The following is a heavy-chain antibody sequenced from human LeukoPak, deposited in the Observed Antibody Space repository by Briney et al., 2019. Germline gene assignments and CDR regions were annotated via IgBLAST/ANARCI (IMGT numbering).Heavy chain of an antibody. CDR2: FDPEDGET. Sequence: GASVKVSCKASGYTFTSYGISWVRQAPGKGLEWMGGFDPEDGETIYAQKFQGRVTMTEDTSTDTAYMELSSLRSEDTAVYYCATMVRGVQNWGQGTLVTVSS. CDR1: GYTFTSYG. D-gene: IGHD3-10*01. J-gene: IGHJ4*02. CDR3: ATMVRGVQN. V-gene: IGHV1-24*01.